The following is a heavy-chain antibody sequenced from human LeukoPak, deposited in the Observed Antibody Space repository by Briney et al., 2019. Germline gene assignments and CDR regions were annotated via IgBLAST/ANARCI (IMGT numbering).Heavy chain of an antibody. CDR3: ARPPGAGPFDY. Sequence: GESLRLSCVDSEFTFSRYWMHWVRQAPGEGLVWVSRINIDGSTTNYADSVKGRFTISRDNSKNTLYLQMNSLRAEDTAVYYCARPPGAGPFDYWGQGTLVTVSS. CDR1: EFTFSRYW. D-gene: IGHD6-19*01. CDR2: INIDGSTT. J-gene: IGHJ4*02. V-gene: IGHV3-74*01.